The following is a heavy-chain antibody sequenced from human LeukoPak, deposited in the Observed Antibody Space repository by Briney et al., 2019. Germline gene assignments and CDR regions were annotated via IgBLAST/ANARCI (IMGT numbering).Heavy chain of an antibody. V-gene: IGHV3-20*04. J-gene: IGHJ3*02. CDR1: GFTFYDYG. CDR2: INWNGGST. Sequence: PGGSLRLSCAASGFTFYDYGMSWVRQAPGKGLEWVSGINWNGGSTGYADSVKGRFTISRDNAKNSLYLQMNSLRAEDTALYYCARDSDDILTGYGAFDIWGQGTMVTVSS. CDR3: ARDSDDILTGYGAFDI. D-gene: IGHD3-9*01.